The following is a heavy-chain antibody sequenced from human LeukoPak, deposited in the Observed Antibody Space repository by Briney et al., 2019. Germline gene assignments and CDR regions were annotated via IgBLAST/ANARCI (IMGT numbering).Heavy chain of an antibody. D-gene: IGHD3-9*01. Sequence: GGSLRLSCAASGFTFSSYAMSWVRQAPGKGLEWVSAISGSGGSTYYVDSVKGRFTISRDNSKNTLYLQMNSLRAEDTAVYYCAKDMANRYYDILTGDYYFDYWGQGTLVTVSS. J-gene: IGHJ4*02. CDR1: GFTFSSYA. V-gene: IGHV3-23*01. CDR2: ISGSGGST. CDR3: AKDMANRYYDILTGDYYFDY.